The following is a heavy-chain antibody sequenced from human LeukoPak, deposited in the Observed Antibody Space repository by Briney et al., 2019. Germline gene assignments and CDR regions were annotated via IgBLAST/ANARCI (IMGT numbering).Heavy chain of an antibody. V-gene: IGHV3-30*02. CDR1: GLTFSCDG. CDR3: ARTSSGWYGTYY. D-gene: IGHD6-19*01. CDR2: IRYDGSNK. J-gene: IGHJ4*02. Sequence: PGGSLRISFAASGLTFSCDGMHLVRQAPSTGLERVAFIRYDGSNKYYADSVKGRFTISRDNSKNTLYLQMNSLRAEDTGVYYCARTSSGWYGTYYWGQGTLLTVSS.